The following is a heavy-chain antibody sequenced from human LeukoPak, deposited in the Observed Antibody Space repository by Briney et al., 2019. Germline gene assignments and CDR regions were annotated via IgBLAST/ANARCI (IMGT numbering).Heavy chain of an antibody. Sequence: AGGSPRLSCAASGFTVSSNYMSWVRQAPGKGLEWVSVIYSGGSTYYADSVRGRFTISRDNSKNTLYLQMNSLRAEDTAVYYCARVPGEPPFDYWGQGTLVTVSS. D-gene: IGHD3-10*01. CDR1: GFTVSSNY. CDR2: IYSGGST. V-gene: IGHV3-66*01. CDR3: ARVPGEPPFDY. J-gene: IGHJ4*02.